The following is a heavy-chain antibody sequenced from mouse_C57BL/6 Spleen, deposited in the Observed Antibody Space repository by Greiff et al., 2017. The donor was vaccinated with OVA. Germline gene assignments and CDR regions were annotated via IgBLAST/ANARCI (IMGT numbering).Heavy chain of an antibody. D-gene: IGHD2-2*01. Sequence: EVHLVESGPELVKPGASVKISCKASGYSFTGYYMNWVKQSPEKSLEWIGEINPSTGGTTYNQKFKAKATLTVDKSSSTAYMQLKSLTSEDSAVYYCARGTGYEGYFDYWGQGTTLTVSS. CDR3: ARGTGYEGYFDY. CDR1: GYSFTGYY. J-gene: IGHJ2*01. CDR2: INPSTGGT. V-gene: IGHV1-42*01.